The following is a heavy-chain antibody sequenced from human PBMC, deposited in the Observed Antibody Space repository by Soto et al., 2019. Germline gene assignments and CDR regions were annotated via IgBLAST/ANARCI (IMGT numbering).Heavy chain of an antibody. V-gene: IGHV4-31*03. D-gene: IGHD2-15*01. Sequence: SETLSLTCTVSGGSISSGGYYWSWIRQHPGKGLEWIGYIYYSGSTYYNPSLKSRVTISVDTSKNQFSLKLSSVTAADTAVYYCARAKLPWFDPWGQGTLVTVSS. CDR3: ARAKLPWFDP. CDR2: IYYSGST. CDR1: GGSISSGGYY. J-gene: IGHJ5*02.